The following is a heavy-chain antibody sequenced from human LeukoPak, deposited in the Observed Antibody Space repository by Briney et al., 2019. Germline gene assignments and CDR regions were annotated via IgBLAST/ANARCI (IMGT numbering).Heavy chain of an antibody. V-gene: IGHV4-4*07. CDR1: GGSISSYY. CDR2: IYTSGST. Sequence: PSETLSLTCTVSGGSISSYYWNWIRQSAGKGLEGIGRIYTSGSTNYNPSLKSRVTLSVDTSKHQFSLKESPVTAADTAVYYCARDDFWSGYRAFDIWGQGTRVTVSS. D-gene: IGHD3-3*01. CDR3: ARDDFWSGYRAFDI. J-gene: IGHJ3*02.